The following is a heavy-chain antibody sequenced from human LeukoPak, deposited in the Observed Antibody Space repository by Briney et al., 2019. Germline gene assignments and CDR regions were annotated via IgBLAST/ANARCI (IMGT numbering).Heavy chain of an antibody. V-gene: IGHV3-23*01. D-gene: IGHD1-26*01. CDR2: ISDSGGST. CDR1: GITLSNYG. Sequence: HPGGSLRLSCAVSGITLSNYGMSWVRQAPGKGLEWVAGISDSGGSTNYADSLKGRFTISRDNSKNTLYLQMNSLRAEDTAVYYCARDHSGSYQRAFDIWGQGTMVTVSS. J-gene: IGHJ3*02. CDR3: ARDHSGSYQRAFDI.